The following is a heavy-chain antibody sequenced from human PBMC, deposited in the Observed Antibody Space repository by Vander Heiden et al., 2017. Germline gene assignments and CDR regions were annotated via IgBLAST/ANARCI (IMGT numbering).Heavy chain of an antibody. J-gene: IGHJ4*02. CDR3: TTGGSVVDY. V-gene: IGHV3-15*01. Sequence: EVQLVESGGGLVKPGGSLRLSCAASGFTFSSAWMNWVRQAPGKGPEWVGRVKSKYDGGTTDDAAPVKGRFTITRDDSKNTAYLQMNNLSTEDTAVYYCTTGGSVVDYWGQGTLVTVSS. CDR2: VKSKYDGGTT. CDR1: GFTFSSAW.